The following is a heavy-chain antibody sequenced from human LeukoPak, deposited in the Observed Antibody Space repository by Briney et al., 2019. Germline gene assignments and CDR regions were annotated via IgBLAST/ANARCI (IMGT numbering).Heavy chain of an antibody. D-gene: IGHD3-22*01. J-gene: IGHJ4*02. Sequence: SETLSLTCTVSGGSISSGGYYWSWIRQHTGKGLEWIGYIYYSGSTYYNPSLKSRVTISVDTSKNQFSLKLSSVTAADTAVYYCARGESDSSGYYFEGWGQGTLVTVSS. CDR2: IYYSGST. V-gene: IGHV4-31*03. CDR1: GGSISSGGYY. CDR3: ARGESDSSGYYFEG.